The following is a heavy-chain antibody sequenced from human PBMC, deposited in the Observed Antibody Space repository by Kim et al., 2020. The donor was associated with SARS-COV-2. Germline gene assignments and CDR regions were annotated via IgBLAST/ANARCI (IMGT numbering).Heavy chain of an antibody. J-gene: IGHJ4*02. V-gene: IGHV4-61*01. CDR1: GGSVSSGSYY. CDR2: IYYSGST. CDR3: ARDSWLHTGNGFDY. Sequence: SETLSLTCTVSGGSVSSGSYYWSWIRQPPGKGLEWIGYIYYSGSTNYNPSLKSRVTISVDTSKNQFSLKLSSVTAADTAVYYCARDSWLHTGNGFDYWGQGTLVTVSS. D-gene: IGHD5-12*01.